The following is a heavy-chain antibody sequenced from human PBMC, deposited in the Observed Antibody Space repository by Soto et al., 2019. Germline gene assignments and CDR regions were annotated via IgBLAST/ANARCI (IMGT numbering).Heavy chain of an antibody. CDR1: GFTFSSYA. D-gene: IGHD3-9*01. V-gene: IGHV3-64*01. J-gene: IGHJ6*02. Sequence: SGGSLRLSCAASGFTFSSYAMHWVRQAPGKGLEYVSAISSNGGSTYYANSVKGRFTISRDNSKNTLYLQMGSLRAEDMAVYYCARAIWETYGMDVWGQGTTVTVSS. CDR3: ARAIWETYGMDV. CDR2: ISSNGGST.